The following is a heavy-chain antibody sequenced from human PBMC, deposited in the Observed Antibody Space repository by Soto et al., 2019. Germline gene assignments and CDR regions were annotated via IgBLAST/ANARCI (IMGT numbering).Heavy chain of an antibody. CDR3: AREVMVRGVGAVNWFDP. D-gene: IGHD3-10*01. CDR1: GGSISSGDYY. Sequence: SETLSLTCTVSGGSISSGDYYWSWIRQPPGKGLEWIGYIYYSGSTYYNPSLKSRVTISVDTSKNQFSLKLSSVTAADTAVYYCAREVMVRGVGAVNWFDPWGQGTLVTVSS. J-gene: IGHJ5*02. V-gene: IGHV4-30-4*01. CDR2: IYYSGST.